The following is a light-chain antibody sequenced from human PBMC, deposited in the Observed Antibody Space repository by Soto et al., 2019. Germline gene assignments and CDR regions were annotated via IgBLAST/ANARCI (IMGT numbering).Light chain of an antibody. V-gene: IGKV3-11*01. Sequence: EIVLTQSPGTLSLSPGERATLSCRASQSVSSNLAWYQQKPGQAPRLLIYDASTRATVIPARFSGSGSGTEFTLTISSLEPEDFAVYYCQQRSNWRITFGQGTRLEIK. CDR2: DAS. CDR3: QQRSNWRIT. J-gene: IGKJ5*01. CDR1: QSVSSN.